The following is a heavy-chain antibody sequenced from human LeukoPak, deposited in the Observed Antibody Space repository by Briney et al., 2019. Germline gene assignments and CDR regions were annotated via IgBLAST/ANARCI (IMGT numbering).Heavy chain of an antibody. CDR3: AKGAGYYYYYHMDV. V-gene: IGHV3-9*01. J-gene: IGHJ6*03. Sequence: PGGSLRLSCAASGFTFGEYAMHWVRQTPGKGLEWVSGISWNSGSIGYEDSVKGRFTISRDNAKNSLYLQMNSLRAEDTALYYCAKGAGYYYYYHMDVWGKGTTVTVSS. CDR2: ISWNSGSI. CDR1: GFTFGEYA. D-gene: IGHD6-19*01.